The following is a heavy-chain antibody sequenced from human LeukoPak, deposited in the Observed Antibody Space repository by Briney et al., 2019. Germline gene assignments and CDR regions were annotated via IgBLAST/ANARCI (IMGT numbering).Heavy chain of an antibody. Sequence: SETLSLTCTVSGGSVSSGSYYWSWIRQPPGKGLEWIGYIYYSGSTNYNPSLKSRVTISVDTSKNQFSLKLSSVTAADTAVYYCVRASITMVRGAFDYWGQGTLVTVSS. CDR2: IYYSGST. CDR1: GGSVSSGSYY. J-gene: IGHJ4*02. CDR3: VRASITMVRGAFDY. D-gene: IGHD3-10*01. V-gene: IGHV4-61*01.